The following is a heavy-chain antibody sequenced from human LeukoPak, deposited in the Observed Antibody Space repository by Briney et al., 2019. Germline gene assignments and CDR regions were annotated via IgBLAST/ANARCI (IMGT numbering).Heavy chain of an antibody. V-gene: IGHV4-34*01. CDR1: GGSFSGYY. J-gene: IGHJ3*02. Sequence: SETLSLTCAVYGGSFSGYYWSWIRQPPGKGLEWIGEINHSGCTNYNPSLKSRVTISVDTSKNQFSLKLSSVTAADTAVYYCARVPLSSLYYDFWSGYRTDAFDIWGQGTMVTVSS. CDR3: ARVPLSSLYYDFWSGYRTDAFDI. D-gene: IGHD3-3*01. CDR2: INHSGCT.